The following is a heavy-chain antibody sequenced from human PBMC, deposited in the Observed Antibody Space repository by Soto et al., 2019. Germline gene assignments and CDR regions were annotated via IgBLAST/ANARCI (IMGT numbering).Heavy chain of an antibody. CDR2: ISGDGLST. Sequence: GGSLRLSCAGSGSTFTDFTMTWVRQAPGKGLEWVSAISGDGLSTYYAGSVKGRFTISRDNSKTTLYLQMNSLRAEETAVYYCARRPDAFDIWGRGTMVTVSS. V-gene: IGHV3-23*01. CDR1: GSTFTDFT. J-gene: IGHJ3*02. CDR3: ARRPDAFDI.